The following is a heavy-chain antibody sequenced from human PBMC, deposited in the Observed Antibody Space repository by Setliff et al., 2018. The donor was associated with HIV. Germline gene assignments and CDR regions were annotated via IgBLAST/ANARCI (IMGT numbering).Heavy chain of an antibody. Sequence: ASVKVSCKTSGYTFIGYYMHWVRQAPGQGLEWMGWINPNSGGTFYAQRFQGRVTMTTDRSSSTAYMELSRLTSDDTAVYYCAPTRAYPPLEYFQHWGQGTLVTVSS. V-gene: IGHV1-2*02. J-gene: IGHJ1*01. CDR3: APTRAYPPLEYFQH. CDR1: GYTFIGYY. CDR2: INPNSGGT.